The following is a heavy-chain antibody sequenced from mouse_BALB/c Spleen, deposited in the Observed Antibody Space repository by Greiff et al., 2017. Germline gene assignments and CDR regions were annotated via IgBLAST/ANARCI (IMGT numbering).Heavy chain of an antibody. CDR2: ISSGGSYT. V-gene: IGHV5-9-4*01. Sequence: EVKLVESGGGLVKPGGSLKLSCAASGFTFSSYAMSWVRQSPEKRLEWVAEISSGGSYTYYPDTVTGRFTISRDNAKNTLYLEMSSLRSEDTAMYYCAREGHYYGYAMDYWGQGTSVTVSS. CDR3: AREGHYYGYAMDY. J-gene: IGHJ4*01. CDR1: GFTFSSYA. D-gene: IGHD1-2*01.